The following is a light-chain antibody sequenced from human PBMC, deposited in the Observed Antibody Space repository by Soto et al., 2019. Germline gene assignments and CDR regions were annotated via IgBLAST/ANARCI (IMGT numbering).Light chain of an antibody. CDR3: QQFGNLQFT. CDR2: DAF. J-gene: IGKJ3*01. Sequence: DIQMTQSPSSLSASVGDRVIITCQASQGISTYLNWYQQKPGQAPKLLIYDAFYLDTGVPSSFSGSASGANFIFTISSFQPEDFATYYYQQFGNLQFTFGPGTTVDLK. CDR1: QGISTY. V-gene: IGKV1-33*01.